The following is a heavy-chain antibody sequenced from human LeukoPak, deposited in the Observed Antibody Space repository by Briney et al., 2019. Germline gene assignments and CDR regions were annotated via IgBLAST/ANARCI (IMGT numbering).Heavy chain of an antibody. D-gene: IGHD6-19*01. CDR2: IIPIFGTA. CDR1: VGTFISYA. J-gene: IGHJ5*02. V-gene: IGHV1-69*05. CDR3: ARDQGLAVAGRNWFDP. Sequence: SVTVSCKSSVGTFISYAISWVRQAPGQGLEWMGGIIPIFGTANYAQKFQGRVTITTDESTSTAYMELSSLRSEDTAVYHCARDQGLAVAGRNWFDPWGQGTLVTVSS.